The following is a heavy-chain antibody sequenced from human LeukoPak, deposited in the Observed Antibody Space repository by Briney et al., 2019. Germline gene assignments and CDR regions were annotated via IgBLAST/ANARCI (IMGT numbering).Heavy chain of an antibody. V-gene: IGHV4-34*01. D-gene: IGHD4-17*01. J-gene: IGHJ4*02. CDR1: GGSFSGHY. CDR3: TRSATVTTGHFDY. Sequence: PSETLSLTCAVYGGSFSGHYWGWIRQSPEKGLDWIGSIYSNGNTYYNPSVKSRVTISVDTSKNQFSLKLTSVTAAETAVYYCTRSATVTTGHFDYWGQGALVTVSS. CDR2: IYSNGNT.